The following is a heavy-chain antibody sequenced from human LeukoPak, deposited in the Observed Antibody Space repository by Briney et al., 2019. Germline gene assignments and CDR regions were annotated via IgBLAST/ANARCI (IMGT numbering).Heavy chain of an antibody. V-gene: IGHV3-21*01. CDR2: ISSSSTYI. CDR3: ARVRVGAI. J-gene: IGHJ3*02. CDR1: GFTFSSYG. Sequence: NPGGTLRLSCAASGFTFSSYGMSWIRQAPGKGLEWVSSISSSSTYIFYADSVKGRFTISRDDAKNSLYLQMNSLRAEDTAVYSCARVRVGAIWGQGTVVTVSS. D-gene: IGHD1-26*01.